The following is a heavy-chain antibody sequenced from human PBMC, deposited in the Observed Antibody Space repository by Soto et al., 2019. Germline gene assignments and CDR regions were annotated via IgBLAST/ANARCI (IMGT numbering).Heavy chain of an antibody. D-gene: IGHD6-13*01. Sequence: QVQLVESGRGVVQPGRSLRLSCAASGFTFSSYGMHWVRQAPGKGLEWVAVISYDGSNKYYADSVKGRFTISRDNSKNTLYLQMNSLRAEDTAVYYCAKDTAAAGSVGDYWGQGTLVTVSS. CDR2: ISYDGSNK. CDR1: GFTFSSYG. CDR3: AKDTAAAGSVGDY. J-gene: IGHJ4*02. V-gene: IGHV3-30*18.